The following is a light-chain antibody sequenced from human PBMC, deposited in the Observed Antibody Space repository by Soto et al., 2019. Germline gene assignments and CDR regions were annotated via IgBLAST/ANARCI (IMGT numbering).Light chain of an antibody. V-gene: IGKV1-5*01. CDR1: QSISSW. J-gene: IGKJ1*01. CDR2: DAS. CDR3: QQYNSYPL. Sequence: DIQMTQSPSTLSASVGDRVTITCRASQSISSWLAWYQQKPGKAPKLLIYDASSLESGVPSRFSGSGSGTEFTLTISSLQPDDFATYYCQQYNSYPLFXQGTKADIK.